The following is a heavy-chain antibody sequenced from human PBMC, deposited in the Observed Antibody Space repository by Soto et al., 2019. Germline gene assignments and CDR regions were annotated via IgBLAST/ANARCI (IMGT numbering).Heavy chain of an antibody. Sequence: EVQLGQSGAEVKKPGESLRISCKGSGHSFTNYWNVCVRQVPGKGLEWMGRIDPSDSYTTYSPSLQGHVTISADKSINTAYLQWSSLKASDTAIYYCERRYTGKDAFDIWGQGTMVIVSS. CDR3: ERRYTGKDAFDI. V-gene: IGHV5-10-1*01. CDR2: IDPSDSYT. CDR1: GHSFTNYW. J-gene: IGHJ3*02. D-gene: IGHD3-10*01.